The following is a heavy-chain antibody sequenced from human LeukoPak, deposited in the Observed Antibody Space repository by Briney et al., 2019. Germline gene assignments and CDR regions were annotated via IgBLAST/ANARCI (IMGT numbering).Heavy chain of an antibody. Sequence: SGTLSLTCTVSGGSISSYYWSWIRQPPGKGLEWIGYIYYSGSTNYNPSLKSRVTISVDTSKNQFSLKLSSVTAADTAVYYCARDSTGYYYYAFDIWGQGTMVTVSS. J-gene: IGHJ3*02. D-gene: IGHD3-22*01. CDR2: IYYSGST. CDR1: GGSISSYY. CDR3: ARDSTGYYYYAFDI. V-gene: IGHV4-59*01.